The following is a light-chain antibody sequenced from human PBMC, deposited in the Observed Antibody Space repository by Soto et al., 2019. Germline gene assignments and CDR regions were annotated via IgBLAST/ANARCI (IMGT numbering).Light chain of an antibody. CDR3: QQYGSSRT. J-gene: IGKJ1*01. CDR2: GAS. V-gene: IGKV3-20*01. Sequence: EIVLTQSPVTLSLSPGERATLSCRASQSVSSSSLAWYRHKPGQAPSLLIYGASNRATGISGRFSGSGSGKDFTLTISGLEPEDFAVYYCQQYGSSRTFGQGTKVEIK. CDR1: QSVSSSS.